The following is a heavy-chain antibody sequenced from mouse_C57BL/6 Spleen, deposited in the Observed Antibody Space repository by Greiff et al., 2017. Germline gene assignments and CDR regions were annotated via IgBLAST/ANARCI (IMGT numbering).Heavy chain of an antibody. V-gene: IGHV8-12*01. D-gene: IGHD3-3*01. CDR1: GFSLSTSGMG. CDR2: IYWDDDK. Sequence: QVTLKVCGPGILQSSQTLSLTCSFSGFSLSTSGMGVSWIRQPSGKGLEWLAHIYWDDDKRYNPSLKSRLTISKDTSRNQVFLKITSVDTADTATYYCARRGTGNRAYFDYWGQGTTLTVSS. J-gene: IGHJ2*01. CDR3: ARRGTGNRAYFDY.